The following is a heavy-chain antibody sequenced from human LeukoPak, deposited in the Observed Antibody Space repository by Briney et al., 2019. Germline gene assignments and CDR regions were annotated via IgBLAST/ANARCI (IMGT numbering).Heavy chain of an antibody. CDR1: GFTFDDYA. V-gene: IGHV3-43D*03. D-gene: IGHD6-19*01. CDR3: VKSPYSSAWLHYY. J-gene: IGHJ4*02. CDR2: ISWDGGST. Sequence: GGSLRLSCAASGFTFDDYAMHWVRQAPGKGLEWVSLISWDGGSTYYADSVKGRFTISRDNSKNSLYLQMNSLRAEDTAVYYCVKSPYSSAWLHYYWGQGTLVTVSS.